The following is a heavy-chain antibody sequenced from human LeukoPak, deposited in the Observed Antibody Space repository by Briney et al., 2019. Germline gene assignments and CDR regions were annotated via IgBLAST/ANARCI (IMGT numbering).Heavy chain of an antibody. V-gene: IGHV3-21*01. J-gene: IGHJ4*02. CDR3: GREVGSYFDY. Sequence: PGGTLRLSCAASGFTFSSYRMNWVRQAPGKGLEWVSSISSSSSYIYYADSVKGRFTISRDNAKNSLYLQMNSLRAEDTAVYYCGREVGSYFDYWGQGTLVTVSS. CDR1: GFTFSSYR. D-gene: IGHD1-26*01. CDR2: ISSSSSYI.